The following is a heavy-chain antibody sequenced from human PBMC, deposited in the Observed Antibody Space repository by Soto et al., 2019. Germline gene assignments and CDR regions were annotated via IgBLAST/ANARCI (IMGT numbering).Heavy chain of an antibody. V-gene: IGHV4-59*02. CDR1: GGSVTSHH. CDR3: ARDMNAGFTPYFDP. CDR2: TCYTGST. J-gene: IGHJ5*02. D-gene: IGHD2-15*01. Sequence: AGTLSLTCLVSGGSVTSHHWSWIRQFPGQGLEWVAYTCYTGSTNFNPSLQSLDAILSDTSENQSSLMLPYMPAADTAVYYCARDMNAGFTPYFDPWGQGTLVTVSS.